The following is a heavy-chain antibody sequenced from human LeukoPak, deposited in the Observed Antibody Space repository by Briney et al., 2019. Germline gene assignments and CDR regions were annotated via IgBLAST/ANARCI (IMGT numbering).Heavy chain of an antibody. V-gene: IGHV1-69*13. CDR3: ARDLSRRVGDAFDI. Sequence: ASVKVSCKASGGTFSSYAISWVRQAPGQGLEWMGGIIPIFGTANYAQKFQGRVTITADESTSTAYMELSSLRSEDTAVYYCARDLSRRVGDAFDIWGQGTMVTVSS. CDR1: GGTFSSYA. J-gene: IGHJ3*02. D-gene: IGHD1-26*01. CDR2: IIPIFGTA.